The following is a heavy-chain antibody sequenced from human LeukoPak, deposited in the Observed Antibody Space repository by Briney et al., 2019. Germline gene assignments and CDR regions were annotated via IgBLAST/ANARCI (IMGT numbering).Heavy chain of an antibody. CDR2: IYYSGST. Sequence: SETLSLTCTVSGGSISSHYWSWIRQPPGKGLEWIGYIYYSGSTNYNPSLKSRVTISVDTSKNQFSLKLSSVTAADTAVYYCARSSYDFEAFDIWGQGTMVTVSS. CDR1: GGSISSHY. V-gene: IGHV4-59*11. D-gene: IGHD3-3*01. J-gene: IGHJ3*02. CDR3: ARSSYDFEAFDI.